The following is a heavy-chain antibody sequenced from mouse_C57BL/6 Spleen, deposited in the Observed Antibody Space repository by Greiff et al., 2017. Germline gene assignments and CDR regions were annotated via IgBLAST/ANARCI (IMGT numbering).Heavy chain of an antibody. J-gene: IGHJ3*01. D-gene: IGHD2-2*01. CDR2: INPSNGGT. CDR3: AARGYDGAWFAY. Sequence: VQLQQPGTELVKPGASVKLSCKASGYTFTSYWMPWVKQRPGQGLEWIGNINPSNGGTNYNEKFKSKATLTVDKSSSTSYMQLSSLASEDSAVYYWAARGYDGAWFAYWGQGTLVTVSA. CDR1: GYTFTSYW. V-gene: IGHV1-53*01.